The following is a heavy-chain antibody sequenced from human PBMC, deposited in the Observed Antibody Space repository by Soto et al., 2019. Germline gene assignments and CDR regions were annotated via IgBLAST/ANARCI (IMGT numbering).Heavy chain of an antibody. V-gene: IGHV1-69*13. CDR1: GGTFSSYA. CDR2: IIPIFGTA. D-gene: IGHD3-3*01. Sequence: SVKVSCKASGGTFSSYAISWVRQAPGQGLEWMGGIIPIFGTANYAQKFQGRVTITADESTSTAYMELSSLRSEDTAVYYCARFFGVVYNNWFDPWGQGTLVTVSS. J-gene: IGHJ5*02. CDR3: ARFFGVVYNNWFDP.